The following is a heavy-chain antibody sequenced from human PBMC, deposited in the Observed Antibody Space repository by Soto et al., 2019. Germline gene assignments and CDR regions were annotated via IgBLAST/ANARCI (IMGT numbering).Heavy chain of an antibody. D-gene: IGHD3-3*01. V-gene: IGHV4-31*03. CDR2: IYYSGST. CDR3: ARDVTDFWSGHEGMDV. CDR1: GGSISNGCYY. Sequence: LSLTCTVSGGSISNGCYYWTWIRQHPGKGLEWIGYIYYSGSTYYNPSLKSRVTISVDTSKNQFSLKLTSVTDADTAVYYCARDVTDFWSGHEGMDVWGQGTTITVSS. J-gene: IGHJ6*02.